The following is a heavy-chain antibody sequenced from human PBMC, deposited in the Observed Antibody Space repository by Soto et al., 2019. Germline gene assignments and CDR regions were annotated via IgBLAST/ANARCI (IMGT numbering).Heavy chain of an antibody. Sequence: EVQLVESGGGLVKPGGSLRLSCAASGFTFSSYSMNWVRQAPGKGLEWVSFISMSSSYIYYADSVKGRFTISRDNAKNSLYLQMNSLRAEDTAVYYCARARGYSGYEFDYWGQGTLVTVSS. J-gene: IGHJ4*02. CDR1: GFTFSSYS. CDR3: ARARGYSGYEFDY. V-gene: IGHV3-21*01. CDR2: ISMSSSYI. D-gene: IGHD5-12*01.